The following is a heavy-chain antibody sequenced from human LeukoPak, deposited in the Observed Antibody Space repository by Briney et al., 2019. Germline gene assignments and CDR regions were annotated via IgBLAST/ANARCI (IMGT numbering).Heavy chain of an antibody. V-gene: IGHV1-18*01. D-gene: IGHD3-3*01. CDR3: AREGDFWSGYGGPTDY. Sequence: ASVKVSCKASGYTFTSHGISWVRQAPGQGLEWMGWISAYNGNTNYAQKLQGRVTMTTDTSTSTAYMELRSLRSDDTAVYYCAREGDFWSGYGGPTDYWGQGTLVTVSS. CDR1: GYTFTSHG. CDR2: ISAYNGNT. J-gene: IGHJ4*02.